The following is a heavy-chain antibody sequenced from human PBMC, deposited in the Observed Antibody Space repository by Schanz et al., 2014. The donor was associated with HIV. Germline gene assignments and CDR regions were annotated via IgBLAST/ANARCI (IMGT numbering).Heavy chain of an antibody. Sequence: QVQLVQSGAEVKKPGASVKVSCKASGYTFTNYYIHWVRQAPGQGLEGTGWVNPKSGGTNYAQKFQGRVTMTRGTSINTAYMELSRLRSDDTAVYYCARDLRASSVASLDYWGQGTLVTVSS. CDR2: VNPKSGGT. CDR3: ARDLRASSVASLDY. J-gene: IGHJ4*02. CDR1: GYTFTNYY. D-gene: IGHD3-22*01. V-gene: IGHV1-2*02.